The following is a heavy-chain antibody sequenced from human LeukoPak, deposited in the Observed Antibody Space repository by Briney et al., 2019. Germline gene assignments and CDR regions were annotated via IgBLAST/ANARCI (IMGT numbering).Heavy chain of an antibody. CDR2: ISGSGGST. CDR3: AKDRGYCSGGSCSFNY. J-gene: IGHJ4*02. CDR1: GVTFSSYW. Sequence: GGSLRLSCAASGVTFSSYWMSWVRQAPGKGLEWVSAISGSGGSTYYADSVKGRFTISRDNSKNTLYLQMNSLRAGDTAVYYCAKDRGYCSGGSCSFNYWGQGTLVTVSS. D-gene: IGHD2-15*01. V-gene: IGHV3-23*01.